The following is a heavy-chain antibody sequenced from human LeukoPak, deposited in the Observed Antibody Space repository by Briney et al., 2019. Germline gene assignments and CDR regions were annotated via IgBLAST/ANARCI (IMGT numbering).Heavy chain of an antibody. CDR1: GFTFSSYS. Sequence: GGSLRLSCAASGFTFSSYSMNWVRQAPGKGLEWVSYISSSSTIYYADSVKGRFTISRDNAKNSLYLQMNSLRAEDTAVYYCASIPYSSSSPYFDYWGQGTLVTVSS. J-gene: IGHJ4*02. V-gene: IGHV3-48*01. D-gene: IGHD6-6*01. CDR3: ASIPYSSSSPYFDY. CDR2: ISSSSTI.